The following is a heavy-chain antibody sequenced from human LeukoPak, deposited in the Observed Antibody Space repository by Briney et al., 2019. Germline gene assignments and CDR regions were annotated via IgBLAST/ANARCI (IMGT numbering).Heavy chain of an antibody. CDR1: GYSFTSYW. CDR2: IYPGDSDT. CDR3: ARTHSSSWLYYYYMDV. D-gene: IGHD6-13*01. V-gene: IGHV5-51*01. Sequence: PGESLKISCKGSGYSFTSYWIGWVRQMPGKGLEWMGIIYPGDSDTRYSPSFQGQVTISADKSISTAYLQWSSLKASDTAMYYCARTHSSSWLYYYYMDVWGKGTTVTVSS. J-gene: IGHJ6*03.